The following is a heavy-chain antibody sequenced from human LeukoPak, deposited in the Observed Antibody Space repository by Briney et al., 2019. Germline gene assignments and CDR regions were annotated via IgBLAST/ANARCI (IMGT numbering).Heavy chain of an antibody. D-gene: IGHD6-6*01. J-gene: IGHJ4*02. CDR3: ARGVYSSSSMDY. Sequence: PSETLSLTCTVSGGSISRGGYYWSWIRQHPGKGLEWIGYIYYSGSTYYNPSLKSRVTISVDTSKNQFSLKLSSVTAADTAVYYCARGVYSSSSMDYWGQGTLVTVSS. CDR2: IYYSGST. V-gene: IGHV4-30-4*08. CDR1: GGSISRGGYY.